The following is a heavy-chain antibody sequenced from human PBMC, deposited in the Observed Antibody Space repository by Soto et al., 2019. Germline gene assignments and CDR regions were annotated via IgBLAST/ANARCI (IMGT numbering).Heavy chain of an antibody. J-gene: IGHJ6*02. V-gene: IGHV3-11*06. CDR1: GFTFSNYY. D-gene: IGHD2-2*01. CDR3: ARDQAGTSDYYYYGVDV. Sequence: QVQLVESGGGLVKPGGSLRLSCAASGFTFSNYYMSWIRQAPGKGLECISYISDTSDYTNYADSVKGRFTISRDNAKKSLYLQMNGLRVEDTAVYYWARDQAGTSDYYYYGVDVWGQGTTVTVSS. CDR2: ISDTSDYT.